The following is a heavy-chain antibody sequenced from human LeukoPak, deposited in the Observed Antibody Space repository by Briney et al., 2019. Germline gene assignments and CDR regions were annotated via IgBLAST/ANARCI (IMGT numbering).Heavy chain of an antibody. CDR2: IKDDGTT. V-gene: IGHV3-74*01. CDR1: GFTFSSRL. Sequence: GGSLSLSCAVSGFTFSSRLMHWVRQAPGKGLVWVALIKDDGTTNYADSVRGRFTASRDDAKNTVYLQMSSLRADDTAVYYCHPLSYVSNWGQGTLVTVSA. J-gene: IGHJ4*02. D-gene: IGHD3-22*01. CDR3: HPLSYVSN.